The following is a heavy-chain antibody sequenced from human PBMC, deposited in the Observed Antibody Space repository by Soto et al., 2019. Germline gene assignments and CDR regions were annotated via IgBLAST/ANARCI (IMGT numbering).Heavy chain of an antibody. J-gene: IGHJ4*02. CDR1: GGSIRSSSYY. CDR2: IYYSGSI. V-gene: IGHV4-39*01. D-gene: IGHD3-10*01. CDR3: ARHGYYGSGSYYDY. Sequence: QLQLQESGPGLVKPSETLSLTCTVSGGSIRSSSYYWGWINQRPGKGLEWIGSIYYSGSINYNSSLKSRVTISVDTVKNQLALKLSSVTAAYTAVYYWARHGYYGSGSYYDYWGQGTLVT.